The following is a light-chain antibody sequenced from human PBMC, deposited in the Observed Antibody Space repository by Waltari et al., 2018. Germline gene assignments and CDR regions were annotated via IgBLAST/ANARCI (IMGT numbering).Light chain of an antibody. J-gene: IGLJ3*02. CDR2: SDD. V-gene: IGLV1-44*01. Sequence: QSVLTQPPSVSGAPGQGVAISCSGSSSNIGGNYVNWFQQLPGTAPKLLIHSDDQRPSGVPDRFSGSKSGTSASLAISGLQSGDEADYYCATWDDNLSGSWVFGGGTKLTVL. CDR1: SSNIGGNY. CDR3: ATWDDNLSGSWV.